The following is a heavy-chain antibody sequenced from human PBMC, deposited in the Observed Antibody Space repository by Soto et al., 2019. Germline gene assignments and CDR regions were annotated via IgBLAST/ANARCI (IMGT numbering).Heavy chain of an antibody. Sequence: ASVKVSCKASGGTFSSYAISWVRQAPGQGLEWMGGIIPIFGTANYAQKFQGRVTITADKSTSTAYMELSSLRSEDTAVYYCARDKSPILTGYYMPCYFDYWGQGTLVTVS. D-gene: IGHD3-9*01. CDR1: GGTFSSYA. V-gene: IGHV1-69*06. CDR3: ARDKSPILTGYYMPCYFDY. CDR2: IIPIFGTA. J-gene: IGHJ4*02.